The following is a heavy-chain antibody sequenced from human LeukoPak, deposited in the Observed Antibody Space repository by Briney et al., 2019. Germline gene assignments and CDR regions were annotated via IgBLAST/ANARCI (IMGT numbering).Heavy chain of an antibody. J-gene: IGHJ4*02. V-gene: IGHV3-30*02. Sequence: GGSLRLSCEASGFTFSNYGMHWVRQAPGKGLEWVAAIQSDGSKNYYADSVKGRFTISRDNSKNTLYLQMNSLRAEDTAVYYCAKRAGATRRLVDYWGQGTLVTVSS. CDR1: GFTFSNYG. CDR3: AKRAGATRRLVDY. CDR2: IQSDGSKN. D-gene: IGHD1-26*01.